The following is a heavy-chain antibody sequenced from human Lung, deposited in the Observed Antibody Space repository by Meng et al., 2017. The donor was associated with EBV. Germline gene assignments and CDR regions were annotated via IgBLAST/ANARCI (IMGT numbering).Heavy chain of an antibody. Sequence: LQGWAEVLFMPSEAPSPTLAGYVPSFSVSHWSWIRQPRGEGLQWIGSIYGSGSMTYNQYLMSRVTISVDTSRNQFSLKLTSVSAADTDVYYCASEYSSSSGLPGTWGQGTLVTVSS. CDR3: ASEYSSSSGLPGT. D-gene: IGHD6-6*01. J-gene: IGHJ5*02. V-gene: IGHV4-34*01. CDR2: IYGSGSM. CDR1: VPSFSVSH.